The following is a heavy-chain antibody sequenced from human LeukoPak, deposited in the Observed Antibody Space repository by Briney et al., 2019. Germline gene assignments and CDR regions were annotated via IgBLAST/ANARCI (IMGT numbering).Heavy chain of an antibody. CDR2: ISGYKGNT. CDR3: ARETSSGFDY. J-gene: IGHJ4*02. V-gene: IGHV1-18*01. Sequence: ASVKVSCKASGYTFTINGISWVRQAPGQGLEWMGWISGYKGNTIYAQKFQGRVTMTTDTSTSTAYMEVRSLRSDDTAVYYCARETSSGFDYWGQGTLVTVSS. CDR1: GYTFTING. D-gene: IGHD2-2*01.